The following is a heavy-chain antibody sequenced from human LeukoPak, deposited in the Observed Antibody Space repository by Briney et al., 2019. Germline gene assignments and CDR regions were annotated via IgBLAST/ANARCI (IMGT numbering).Heavy chain of an antibody. Sequence: GGSLRLSCSASGFTFSSCSMHWVRQAPGKGLEYVSGINAGGGNTPYADSVRGRFTISRDNSKNTLYLRMSSLRPDDTAVYYCVKLVPRGGDPQGGFWGHGTLVTVSS. J-gene: IGHJ4*01. V-gene: IGHV3-64D*06. D-gene: IGHD2-21*01. CDR2: INAGGGNT. CDR1: GFTFSSCS. CDR3: VKLVPRGGDPQGGF.